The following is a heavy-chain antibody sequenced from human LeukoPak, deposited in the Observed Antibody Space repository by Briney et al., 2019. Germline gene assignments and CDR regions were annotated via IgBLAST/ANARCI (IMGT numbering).Heavy chain of an antibody. CDR3: ARGRNGFFDY. D-gene: IGHD5-24*01. CDR1: GFTFSTYW. Sequence: GGSLRLSCAASGFTFSTYWMHWVRQAPWKGLVWLSQINSDAGRTRYADSVKGRLTISRDNAKNTVYLQMNSLRAEDTAMYYCARGRNGFFDYWGHGTLVTVSS. CDR2: INSDAGRT. J-gene: IGHJ4*01. V-gene: IGHV3-74*01.